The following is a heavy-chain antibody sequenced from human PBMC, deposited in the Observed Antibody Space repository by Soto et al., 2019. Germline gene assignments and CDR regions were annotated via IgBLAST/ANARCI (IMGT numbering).Heavy chain of an antibody. CDR2: ISSSSSYT. D-gene: IGHD6-19*01. Sequence: QVQLVESGGGLVKPGGSLRLSCAASGFTFSDYYMSWIRQAPGKGLEWVSYISSSSSYTNYADSVKGRFTISRDNAKNSLYLQMNSLRAEDTAVYYCARVVWWLVLGYGMDVWGQGTTVTVSS. J-gene: IGHJ6*02. CDR1: GFTFSDYY. CDR3: ARVVWWLVLGYGMDV. V-gene: IGHV3-11*05.